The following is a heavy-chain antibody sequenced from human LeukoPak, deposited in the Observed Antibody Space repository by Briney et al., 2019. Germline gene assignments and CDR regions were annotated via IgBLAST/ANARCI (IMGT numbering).Heavy chain of an antibody. Sequence: ASVKVSCKASGYTFTSYDINWVRQATGQGREWMGWMNPNSGNTGYAQKFQGRVTMTRNTSIRTAYMELSSLRSEDTAVYYCARASYQLIYMATITSFDYWGQGTLVTVSS. CDR3: ARASYQLIYMATITSFDY. D-gene: IGHD2-2*02. J-gene: IGHJ4*02. V-gene: IGHV1-8*01. CDR1: GYTFTSYD. CDR2: MNPNSGNT.